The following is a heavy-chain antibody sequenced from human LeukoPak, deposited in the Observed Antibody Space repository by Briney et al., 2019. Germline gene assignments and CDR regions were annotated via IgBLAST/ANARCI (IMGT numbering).Heavy chain of an antibody. CDR2: INPNNGDT. CDR3: ARDRGVAAAGLLDP. V-gene: IGHV1-2*02. D-gene: IGHD6-13*01. J-gene: IGHJ5*02. Sequence: ASVNVSCKSSGYTFSYYYIHWVRQAPGQGLEWIGWINPNNGDTNYAQSFQGRVTLTRDTSSTTVYMELTRLTSDDTAVFYCARDRGVAAAGLLDPWGQGTLVTVSS. CDR1: GYTFSYYY.